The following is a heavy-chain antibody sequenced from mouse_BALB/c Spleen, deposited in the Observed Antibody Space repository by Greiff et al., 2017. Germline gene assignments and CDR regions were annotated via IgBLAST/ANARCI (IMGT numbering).Heavy chain of an antibody. CDR3: ARGGGSSYIDY. CDR1: GFAFSDYY. CDR2: ISDGGSYT. Sequence: EVKLVESGGGLVKPGGSLKLSCAASGFAFSDYYMYWVRQTPEKRLEWVATISDGGSYTYYPDSVKGRFTISRDNAKNNLYLQMSSLKSEDTAMYYCARGGGSSYIDYWGQGTTLTVSS. J-gene: IGHJ2*01. D-gene: IGHD1-1*01. V-gene: IGHV5-4*02.